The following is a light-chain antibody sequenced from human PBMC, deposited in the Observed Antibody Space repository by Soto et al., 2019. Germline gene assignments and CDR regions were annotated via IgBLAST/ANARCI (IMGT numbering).Light chain of an antibody. J-gene: IGLJ1*01. V-gene: IGLV2-23*02. CDR1: SSDVGRYNF. Sequence: QSALTQPASVSGSPGHSSTISCTGTSSDVGRYNFVSWYQQHPGKVPKVMIYEVTKRPSGVSNRFSGSKSGNMAFLTISGLQAEDEADYYCCSDAGSGIYVFGTGTKVTVL. CDR3: CSDAGSGIYV. CDR2: EVT.